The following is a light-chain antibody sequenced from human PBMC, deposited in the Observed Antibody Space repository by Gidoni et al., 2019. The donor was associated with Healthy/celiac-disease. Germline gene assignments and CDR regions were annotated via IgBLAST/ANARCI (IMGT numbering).Light chain of an antibody. J-gene: IGKJ1*01. Sequence: DIQMTQSPSTLSASVGDRVTITCRASQSISSWLAWYQQKPGKAPKLLIYKASSLESGVPSRFSGRGSWTEFTLTISSLQPDDFSTYYCQQYNSYSPWTFGQGTKVEIK. CDR3: QQYNSYSPWT. V-gene: IGKV1-5*03. CDR1: QSISSW. CDR2: KAS.